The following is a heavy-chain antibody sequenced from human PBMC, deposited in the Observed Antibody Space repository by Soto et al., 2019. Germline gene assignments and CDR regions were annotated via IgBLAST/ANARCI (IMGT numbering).Heavy chain of an antibody. D-gene: IGHD3-3*01. CDR2: ISYDGSNK. J-gene: IGHJ6*03. V-gene: IGHV3-30*03. CDR1: GFTFSSYG. CDR3: ARASGNYDFWSGSVVETYYMDV. Sequence: GGSLRLSCAASGFTFSSYGMHWVRQAPGKGLEWVAVISYDGSNKYYADSVKGRFTISRDNSKNTLYLQMNSLRAEDTAVYYCARASGNYDFWSGSVVETYYMDVWGKGTTVTVSS.